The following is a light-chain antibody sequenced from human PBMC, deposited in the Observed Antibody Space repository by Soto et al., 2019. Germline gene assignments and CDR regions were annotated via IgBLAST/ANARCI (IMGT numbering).Light chain of an antibody. CDR3: SSYTSTSTLLV. V-gene: IGLV2-14*01. Sequence: QSALTQPASVSGSPGQSITISCTGTSSDVGGYNYVSWYQQHPGKAPKLMIHEVSNRPSGVSNRFSGSKSGNTASLTISGRHADDEADYYCSSYTSTSTLLVFGTGTKLTVL. CDR2: EVS. J-gene: IGLJ1*01. CDR1: SSDVGGYNY.